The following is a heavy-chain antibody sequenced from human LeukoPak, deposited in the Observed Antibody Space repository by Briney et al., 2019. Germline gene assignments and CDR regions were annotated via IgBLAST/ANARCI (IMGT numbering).Heavy chain of an antibody. CDR2: INHSGST. D-gene: IGHD6-13*01. CDR3: ARDSVTAGTYDY. V-gene: IGHV4-34*01. Sequence: SETLSLTCTVSGGSISSYYWSWIRQPPGKGLEWIGEINHSGSTNYNPSLKSRVTISVDTSKNQFSLKLSSVTAADTAVYYCARDSVTAGTYDYWGQGTLVTVSS. CDR1: GGSISSYY. J-gene: IGHJ4*02.